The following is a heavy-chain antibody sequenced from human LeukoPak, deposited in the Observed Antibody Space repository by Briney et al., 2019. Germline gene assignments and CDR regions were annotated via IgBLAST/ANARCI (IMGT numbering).Heavy chain of an antibody. V-gene: IGHV3-23*01. D-gene: IGHD3-22*01. CDR1: GFTFSSYA. CDR3: ATPPQYYYDSSGYGY. CDR2: ISCSGGST. J-gene: IGHJ4*02. Sequence: SGGSLRLSCAASGFTFSSYAMSWLRQAPGKGLEGVSAISCSGGSTYYADSVKGRFTISRDNSKNTLYLQMNSLRAEDTAVYYCATPPQYYYDSSGYGYWGQGTLVTVSS.